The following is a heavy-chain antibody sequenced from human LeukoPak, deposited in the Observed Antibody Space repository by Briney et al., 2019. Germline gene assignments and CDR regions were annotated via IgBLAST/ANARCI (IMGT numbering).Heavy chain of an antibody. CDR2: ISSGSSYI. CDR3: AREGSLDAFDI. V-gene: IGHV3-21*01. D-gene: IGHD1-26*01. J-gene: IGHJ3*02. Sequence: PGGSLRLSCAASGFSFSSYSMNWVRQAPGKGLEWVSIISSGSSYIFYADSVKGRFTISRDNAKNSLYLQMDSLRAEDTAVYYCAREGSLDAFDIWGQGTMVTVSS. CDR1: GFSFSSYS.